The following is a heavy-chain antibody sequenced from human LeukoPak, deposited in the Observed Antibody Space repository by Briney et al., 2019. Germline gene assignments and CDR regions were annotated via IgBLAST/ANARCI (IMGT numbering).Heavy chain of an antibody. CDR2: IYYSGST. D-gene: IGHD5-18*01. CDR3: ATYGYSYGLDY. V-gene: IGHV4-39*01. Sequence: PETLSLTCTVSGGSISSSSYYWGWIRQPPGKGLEWIGSIYYSGSTYYNPSLKSRVTISVDTSKNQFSLKLSSVTAADTAVYYCATYGYSYGLDYWGQGTLVTVSS. J-gene: IGHJ4*02. CDR1: GGSISSSSYY.